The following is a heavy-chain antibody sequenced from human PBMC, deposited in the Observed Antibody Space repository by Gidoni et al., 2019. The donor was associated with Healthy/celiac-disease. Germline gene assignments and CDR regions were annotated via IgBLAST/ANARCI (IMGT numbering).Heavy chain of an antibody. V-gene: IGHV4-34*01. CDR3: ARGRRIQLWLRPYNWFDP. D-gene: IGHD5-18*01. CDR2: INHSGST. CDR1: GGSFSGYY. J-gene: IGHJ5*02. Sequence: QVQLQQWGAGLLKPSETLSLTCAVYGGSFSGYYWSWIRQPPGKGLEWIGEINHSGSTNYNPSLKSRVTISVDTSKNQFSLKLSSVTAADTAVYYCARGRRIQLWLRPYNWFDPWGQGTLVTVSS.